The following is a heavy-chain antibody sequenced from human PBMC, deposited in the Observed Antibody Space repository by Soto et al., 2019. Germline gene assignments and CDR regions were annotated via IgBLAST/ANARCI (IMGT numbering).Heavy chain of an antibody. CDR2: MSPNSGAT. V-gene: IGHV1-8*01. Sequence: QVQLARSGAEVTKPGASVKVSCKASGYTFTSYDINWVRQATGQGLERMGWMSPNSGATGYAQKLQGRVTMTRDTSISTVYMELSKPRSEDTAIYYCARGVDNGVDVWGQGSTVTVSS. J-gene: IGHJ6*02. D-gene: IGHD2-8*01. CDR1: GYTFTSYD. CDR3: ARGVDNGVDV.